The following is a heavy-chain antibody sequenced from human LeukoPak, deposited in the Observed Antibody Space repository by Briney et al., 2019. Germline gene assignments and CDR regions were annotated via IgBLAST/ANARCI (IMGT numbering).Heavy chain of an antibody. CDR2: IYYSGST. Sequence: KPSETLSLTCTVSGGSISSYYWSWIRQPPGKGLEWIGYIYYSGSTNYNPSLKSRVTISVDTSKNQFSLKLSSVTAADTAVYYCARERGAVAFDYRGQGTLVTVSS. V-gene: IGHV4-59*01. CDR1: GGSISSYY. CDR3: ARERGAVAFDY. D-gene: IGHD6-19*01. J-gene: IGHJ4*02.